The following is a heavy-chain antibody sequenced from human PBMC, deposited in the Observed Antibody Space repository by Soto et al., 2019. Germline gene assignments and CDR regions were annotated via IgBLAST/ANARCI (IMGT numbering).Heavy chain of an antibody. V-gene: IGHV3-66*01. CDR1: GFTVSSNY. CDR3: ARVGHCSGGSCYDGYYFDY. J-gene: IGHJ4*02. D-gene: IGHD2-15*01. CDR2: IYSGGST. Sequence: EVQLVESGGGLVQPGGSLRLSCAASGFTVSSNYMSWVRQAPGKGLEWVSVIYSGGSTYYADSVKGRFTISRDNSKNTLYLQRNSLRAEDTAVYYCARVGHCSGGSCYDGYYFDYWGQGTLVTVSS.